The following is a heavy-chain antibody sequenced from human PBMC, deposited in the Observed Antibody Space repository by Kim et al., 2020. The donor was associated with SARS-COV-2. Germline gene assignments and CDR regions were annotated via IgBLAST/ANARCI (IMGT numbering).Heavy chain of an antibody. CDR1: GGTFSSYA. CDR2: IIPILGIA. V-gene: IGHV1-69*04. Sequence: SVKVSCKASGGTFSSYAISWVRQAPGQGLEWMGRIIPILGIANYAQKFQGRVTITADKSTSTAYMELSSLRSEDTAVYYCARGSYYYDSSGYWEYNWFDPWGQGTLVTVSS. CDR3: ARGSYYYDSSGYWEYNWFDP. J-gene: IGHJ5*02. D-gene: IGHD3-22*01.